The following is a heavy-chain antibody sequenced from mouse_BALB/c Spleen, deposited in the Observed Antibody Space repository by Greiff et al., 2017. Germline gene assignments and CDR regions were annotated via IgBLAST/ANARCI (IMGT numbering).Heavy chain of an antibody. CDR1: GFSLTSYG. Sequence: VKLVESGPGLVAPSQSLSITCTVSGFSLTSYGVHWVRQPPGKGLEWLGVIWAGGSTNYNSALMSRLSISKDNSKSQVFLKMNSLQTDDTAMYYCAREGTTGLYFDYWGQGTTLTVSS. D-gene: IGHD1-1*01. CDR3: AREGTTGLYFDY. V-gene: IGHV2-9*02. CDR2: IWAGGST. J-gene: IGHJ2*01.